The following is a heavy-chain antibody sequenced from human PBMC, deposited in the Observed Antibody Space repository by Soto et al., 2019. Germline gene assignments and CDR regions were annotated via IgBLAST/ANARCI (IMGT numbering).Heavy chain of an antibody. CDR1: GFTFSSYA. Sequence: GGSLRLSCAASGFTFSSYAMHWVRQAPGKGLEWVAVITNDGSNKYYADSVKGRFTISRDNSKNTLYLQMNSLRAEDTDVYYCEKAKGGGSRFGEAYFDYWGQGTLVTVSS. D-gene: IGHD3-10*01. CDR3: EKAKGGGSRFGEAYFDY. CDR2: ITNDGSNK. J-gene: IGHJ4*02. V-gene: IGHV3-30*04.